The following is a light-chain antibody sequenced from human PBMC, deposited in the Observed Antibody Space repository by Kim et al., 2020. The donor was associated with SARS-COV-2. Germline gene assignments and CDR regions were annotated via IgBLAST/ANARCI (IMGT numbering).Light chain of an antibody. V-gene: IGKV1-12*01. J-gene: IGKJ1*01. CDR1: QGISSW. CDR3: HQGKNFGRT. Sequence: DIQMTQSPSSVSASVGDRVTITCRASQGISSWLAWYHQKPGKAPKILIYAASTLQSGVTSSFSGSGCRTDFTHTISSLQPEDFATYYWHQGKNFGRTFGEGTKVDIK. CDR2: AAS.